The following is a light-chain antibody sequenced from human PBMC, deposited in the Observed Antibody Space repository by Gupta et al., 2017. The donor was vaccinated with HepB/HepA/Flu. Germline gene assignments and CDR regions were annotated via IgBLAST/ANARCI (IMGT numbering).Light chain of an antibody. Sequence: MVMTQSPATLPVSPGERATLSCRASQSVSSYLAWYQQKPGQAPRRLIYGASTRATGIPARFRGSGSGTEFTLTISSLQSEDFAVYYCQQYNNWPWTFGQGTKVEIK. CDR2: GAS. CDR1: QSVSSY. J-gene: IGKJ1*01. CDR3: QQYNNWPWT. V-gene: IGKV3-15*01.